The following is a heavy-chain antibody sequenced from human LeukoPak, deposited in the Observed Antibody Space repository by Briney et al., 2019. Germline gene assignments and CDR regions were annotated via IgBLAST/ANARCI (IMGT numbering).Heavy chain of an antibody. CDR3: ARGGGYSNSVFDY. J-gene: IGHJ4*02. CDR2: IWYDGSNK. Sequence: PGGSLRLSCAASGFTFSSYGMHWVRQAPGKGLEWVAVIWYDGSNKYYADSVKGRFTISRDNSKNTLYLQMNSLRAEDTAVYYCARGGGYSNSVFDYWGQGTLVTVSS. V-gene: IGHV3-33*01. CDR1: GFTFSSYG. D-gene: IGHD4-4*01.